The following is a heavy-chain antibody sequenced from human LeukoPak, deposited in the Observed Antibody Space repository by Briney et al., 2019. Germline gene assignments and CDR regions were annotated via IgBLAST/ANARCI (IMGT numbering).Heavy chain of an antibody. CDR1: GGSISSYY. CDR3: ARDRGDFWSGYGYCYGMDV. V-gene: IGHV4-59*01. CDR2: IYYSGST. Sequence: SETLSLTCTVSGGSISSYYWSWIRQPPGKGLEWIGYIYYSGSTNYNPSLKSRVTISVDTSKNQFSLKLSSVTAADTAVYYCARDRGDFWSGYGYCYGMDVWGQGTTVTVSS. J-gene: IGHJ6*02. D-gene: IGHD3-3*01.